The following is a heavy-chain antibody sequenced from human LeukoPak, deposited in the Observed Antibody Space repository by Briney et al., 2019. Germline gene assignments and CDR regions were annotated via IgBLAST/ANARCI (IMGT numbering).Heavy chain of an antibody. CDR2: TSGSGGST. J-gene: IGHJ4*02. CDR1: AFTFSSYA. D-gene: IGHD3-22*01. Sequence: GGSLRLSCATSAFTFSSYAMSWVRHDPGKGLECLSATSGSGGSTYYAYSVKGRFTNPRDNSKNRLYLQKNSLRAEDTAVYYCAKGRSGFRRFYYDSSGYPLQFDYWGQGTLVTVSS. CDR3: AKGRSGFRRFYYDSSGYPLQFDY. V-gene: IGHV3-23*01.